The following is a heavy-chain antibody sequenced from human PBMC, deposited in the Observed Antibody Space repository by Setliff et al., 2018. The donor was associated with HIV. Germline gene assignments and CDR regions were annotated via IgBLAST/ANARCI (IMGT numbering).Heavy chain of an antibody. CDR1: GFTFSSYS. J-gene: IGHJ4*02. D-gene: IGHD1-26*01. CDR3: ARGHPGSF. V-gene: IGHV3-21*01. Sequence: GGSLRLSCAASGFTFSSYSMNWVRQAPGKGLEWVSSISSSGSYIYYADSVKGRFTSSRDNGKNSLYLQMNSLRAEDTAVYYCARGHPGSFWGQGTLVTVSS. CDR2: ISSSGSYI.